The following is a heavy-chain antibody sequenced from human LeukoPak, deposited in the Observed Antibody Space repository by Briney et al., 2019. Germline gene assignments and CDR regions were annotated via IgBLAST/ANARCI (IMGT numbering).Heavy chain of an antibody. V-gene: IGHV3-30*18. CDR3: AKDAGEWFGELLYPIFDY. CDR1: GFTFSSYG. D-gene: IGHD3-10*01. Sequence: GGSLRLSCAASGFTFSSYGMHWVRQAPGKGLEWVAFISYDGSNKYCADSVKGRFTISRDNSKNTLYLQMNSLRAEDTAVYYCAKDAGEWFGELLYPIFDYWGQGTLVTVSS. J-gene: IGHJ4*02. CDR2: ISYDGSNK.